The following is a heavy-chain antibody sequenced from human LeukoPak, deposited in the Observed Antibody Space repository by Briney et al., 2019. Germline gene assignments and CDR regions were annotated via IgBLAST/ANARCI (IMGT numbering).Heavy chain of an antibody. Sequence: SETLSLTCAVYGGSFSGYYWSWIRQPPGKGLEWIGEINHSGSTNYNPSLKSRVTISVDTSKNQFSLKLSSVTAADTAVYYCTRASSGWYQFDYWGQGTLVTVSS. CDR3: TRASSGWYQFDY. CDR2: INHSGST. CDR1: GGSFSGYY. V-gene: IGHV4-34*01. J-gene: IGHJ4*02. D-gene: IGHD6-19*01.